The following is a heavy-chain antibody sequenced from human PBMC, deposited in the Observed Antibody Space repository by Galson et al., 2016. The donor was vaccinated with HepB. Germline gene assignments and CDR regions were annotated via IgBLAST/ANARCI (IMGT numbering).Heavy chain of an antibody. V-gene: IGHV3-7*03. J-gene: IGHJ4*02. Sequence: SLRLSCAASGFTFSSYWMSWVRQAPGKGLEWVANIKYDGSEKYYVDSVKGRFTISRDNAKNSLYLQMNSLRAEDTAVYYCAREAGYGYAPGPYFNSCGQGTLVTVSS. CDR1: GFTFSSYW. CDR3: AREAGYGYAPGPYFNS. D-gene: IGHD5-18*01. CDR2: IKYDGSEK.